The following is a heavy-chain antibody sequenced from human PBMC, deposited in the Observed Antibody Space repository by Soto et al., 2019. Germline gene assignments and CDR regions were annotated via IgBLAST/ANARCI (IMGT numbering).Heavy chain of an antibody. Sequence: GGSLRLSCAASGFTFSSYAMSWVRQAPGKGLEWVSAISGSGGSTYYADSVKGRFTISRDNSKNTLYLQMNSLRAEDTAVYYCAKYKIPQVVVVNYYFDYWGQGTLVTVSS. V-gene: IGHV3-23*01. CDR1: GFTFSSYA. CDR2: ISGSGGST. D-gene: IGHD2-2*01. CDR3: AKYKIPQVVVVNYYFDY. J-gene: IGHJ4*02.